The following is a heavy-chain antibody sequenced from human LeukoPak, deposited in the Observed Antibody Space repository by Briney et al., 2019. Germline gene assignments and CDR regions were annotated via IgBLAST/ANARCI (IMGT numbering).Heavy chain of an antibody. V-gene: IGHV1-18*01. D-gene: IGHD1-26*01. CDR2: ISAYNGNT. J-gene: IGHJ6*03. Sequence: ASVKVSCKASGYTFTSYGISWVRQAPGQGLEWMGWISAYNGNTNYAQKLQGRVTMTTDTSTSTAYMELRSLRSDDTAVYYCARVFRGRDYYYYYMDVWGRGTTVTVSS. CDR3: ARVFRGRDYYYYYMDV. CDR1: GYTFTSYG.